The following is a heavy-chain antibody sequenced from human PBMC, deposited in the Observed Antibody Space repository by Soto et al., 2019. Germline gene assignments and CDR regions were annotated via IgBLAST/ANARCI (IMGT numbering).Heavy chain of an antibody. Sequence: SETLSLTCTVHDGSISSYYWSWIRQPPGKGLEWIGYIYDSGSTYYNSSLKSRVTMSVDTSKNQFSLKLSSVTAAVTAEYYCGRLLIYWARGSSVIGSS. V-gene: IGHV4-59*08. D-gene: IGHD2-15*01. J-gene: IGHJ4*02. CDR1: DGSISSYY. CDR3: GRLLIY. CDR2: IYDSGST.